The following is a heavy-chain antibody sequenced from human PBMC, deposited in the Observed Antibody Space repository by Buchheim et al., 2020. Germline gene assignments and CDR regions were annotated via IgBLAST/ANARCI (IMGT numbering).Heavy chain of an antibody. CDR3: AKRVAVPGGTHCFDY. CDR1: GFTFSGCS. Sequence: EVQLLESGGHLVQPGGSLRLSCAASGFTFSGCSMSWVRQAPGKGLEWVSTSGISGATYYAESVVGRFTISRDASKNTLFLQMNSRRAEDTAIYYCAKRVAVPGGTHCFDYWGQGTL. D-gene: IGHD3-10*01. J-gene: IGHJ4*02. V-gene: IGHV3-23*01. CDR2: TSGISGAT.